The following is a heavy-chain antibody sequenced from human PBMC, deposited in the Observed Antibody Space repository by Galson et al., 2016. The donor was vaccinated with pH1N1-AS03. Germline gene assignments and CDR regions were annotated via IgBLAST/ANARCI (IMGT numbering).Heavy chain of an antibody. J-gene: IGHJ6*02. CDR2: TSSSGGST. V-gene: IGHV3-23*01. CDR1: GFTFTDFA. CDR3: AKVRNDYRPHYFSGSDV. D-gene: IGHD1-1*01. Sequence: SLRLSCATSGFTFTDFAVSWVRQAPGRGLEWVSATSSSGGSTYYAESVKGRFTISRDYSKNTVDLQMNSLRAEDTAVYYCAKVRNDYRPHYFSGSDVWGQGTTVIVS.